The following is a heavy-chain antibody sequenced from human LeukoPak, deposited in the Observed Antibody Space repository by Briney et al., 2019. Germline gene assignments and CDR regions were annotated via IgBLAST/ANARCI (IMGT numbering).Heavy chain of an antibody. CDR1: GFTFSSYG. CDR2: ISYDGSNK. Sequence: GRSLRLSCAASGFTFSSYGMHWVRQAPGKGLEWVAVISYDGSNKYYADSVKGRFTISRDNAKNTLYLQMNSLRAEDTAVYFCAKSHASYSSSWQFSYYFDYWGQGALVTVSS. CDR3: AKSHASYSSSWQFSYYFDY. D-gene: IGHD6-13*01. J-gene: IGHJ4*02. V-gene: IGHV3-30*18.